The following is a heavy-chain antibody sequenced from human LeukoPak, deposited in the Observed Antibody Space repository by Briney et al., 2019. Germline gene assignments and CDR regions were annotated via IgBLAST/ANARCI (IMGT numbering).Heavy chain of an antibody. V-gene: IGHV3-30-3*01. CDR1: GFTLSSYA. D-gene: IGHD2-15*01. Sequence: GRSLRLSCAASGFTLSSYAMHWVRQAPGKGLEWVAFISYDGNNQYYADSVKGRFTISRDNSKNTLYLQMNNLRAEDTAIYYCARVGSRYCSGANCYDGFWGQGTLVSVSS. CDR2: ISYDGNNQ. CDR3: ARVGSRYCSGANCYDGF. J-gene: IGHJ4*02.